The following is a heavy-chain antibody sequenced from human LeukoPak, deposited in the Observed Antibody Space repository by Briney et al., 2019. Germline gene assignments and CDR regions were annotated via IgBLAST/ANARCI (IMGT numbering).Heavy chain of an antibody. CDR2: ISSSGYTI. D-gene: IGHD3-22*01. CDR1: GFSFSDYY. Sequence: GGSLRLSCEASGFSFSDYYVTWIRQAPGKGLEWLSYISSSGYTIYYADSVKGRFTISRDNAKNSLYLQMNSLRVEDTAVYYRAKGQSSYYDSSGSLDSWGQGTLVTVSS. V-gene: IGHV3-11*04. CDR3: AKGQSSYYDSSGSLDS. J-gene: IGHJ4*02.